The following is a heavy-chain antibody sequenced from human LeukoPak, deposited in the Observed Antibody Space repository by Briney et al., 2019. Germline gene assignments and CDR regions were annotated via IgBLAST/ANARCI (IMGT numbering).Heavy chain of an antibody. CDR1: DFTFSSYA. CDR3: AKDRGYSSGRLDY. Sequence: GGSLRLSCAASDFTFSSYAMSWVRQAPGKGLEWVSAISGSGGSTYYAGSVKGRFTISRDNSKNTLYLQMNSLRAEDTAVYYCAKDRGYSSGRLDYWGQGTLVTVSS. V-gene: IGHV3-23*01. J-gene: IGHJ4*02. D-gene: IGHD6-19*01. CDR2: ISGSGGST.